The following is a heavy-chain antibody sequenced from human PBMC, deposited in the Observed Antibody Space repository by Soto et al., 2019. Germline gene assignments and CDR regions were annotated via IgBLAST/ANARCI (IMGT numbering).Heavy chain of an antibody. CDR3: ARGVIVVVPAAIGRHWFYP. Sequence: QVQLQQWGAGLLKPSETLSLTCAVYGGSFSGYYWSWIRQPPGQGLEWIGEINHSGSTNYNPSLKSRVTISVDTSKSQFSLKLSAVTAADTAVYYCARGVIVVVPAAIGRHWFYPWGQGTLVTVSS. CDR2: INHSGST. D-gene: IGHD2-2*02. J-gene: IGHJ5*02. V-gene: IGHV4-34*01. CDR1: GGSFSGYY.